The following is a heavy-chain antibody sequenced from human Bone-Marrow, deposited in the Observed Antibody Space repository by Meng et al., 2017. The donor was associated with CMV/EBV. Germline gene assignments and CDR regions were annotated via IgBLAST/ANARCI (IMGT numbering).Heavy chain of an antibody. V-gene: IGHV4-39*07. Sequence: SETLSLTCTVSGGSISSSSYYWGWIRQPPGKGLEWIGSIYHSGSTYYNPSLKSRVTISVDTSKNQFSLKLSSVTAADTAVYYCAIGPKYYFDYWGQGTLVTVSS. CDR2: IYHSGST. CDR1: GGSISSSSYY. J-gene: IGHJ4*02. CDR3: AIGPKYYFDY.